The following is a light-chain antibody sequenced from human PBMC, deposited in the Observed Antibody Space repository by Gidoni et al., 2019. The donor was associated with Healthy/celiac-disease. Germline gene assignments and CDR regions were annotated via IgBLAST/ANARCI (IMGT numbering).Light chain of an antibody. CDR3: QQRSNWPPLT. CDR1: QSVSSY. CDR2: DAS. J-gene: IGKJ4*01. V-gene: IGKV3-11*01. Sequence: DIVLTQSPATLSLSPGERATLSCRASQSVSSYLAWYQQKPGQAPRLLIYDASNSGSGTDFTLTISSLEPEDFAVYYCQQRSNWPPLTFGGGTKVEIK.